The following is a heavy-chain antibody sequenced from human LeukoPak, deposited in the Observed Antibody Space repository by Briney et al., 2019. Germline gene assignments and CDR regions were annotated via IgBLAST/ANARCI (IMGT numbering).Heavy chain of an antibody. CDR3: ARATFGYADY. CDR1: GGPFSGYY. V-gene: IGHV4-34*01. J-gene: IGHJ4*02. CDR2: INHSGST. D-gene: IGHD5-12*01. Sequence: PSETLSLTCAVYGGPFSGYYWSWIRQPPGKGLEWIGEINHSGSTNYNPSLKSRVTISVDTSKNQFSLKLSSVTAADTAVYYCARATFGYADYWGQGTLVTVSS.